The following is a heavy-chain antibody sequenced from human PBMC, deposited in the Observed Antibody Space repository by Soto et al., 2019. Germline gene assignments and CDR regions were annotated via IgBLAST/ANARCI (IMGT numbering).Heavy chain of an antibody. CDR2: ISGSGGVT. Sequence: EVELLESGGGWGQPGGSLRLSCVAYGFTFKNYDMRWIRQAPGKGLEWVSGISGSGGVTYYADSVKGRFTISRDNSKNTLYLQMNSLRAEDTAIYYCAKNRQFRSYYESAGHYDNWGQGTLVTVSS. CDR1: GFTFKNYD. D-gene: IGHD3-10*01. V-gene: IGHV3-23*01. J-gene: IGHJ4*02. CDR3: AKNRQFRSYYESAGHYDN.